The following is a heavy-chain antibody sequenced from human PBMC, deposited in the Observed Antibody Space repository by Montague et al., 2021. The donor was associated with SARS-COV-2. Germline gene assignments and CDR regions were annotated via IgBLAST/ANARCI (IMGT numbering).Heavy chain of an antibody. Sequence: SETLSLTCTVYGGSISSSSYYWGWIRKRPGKGLEWIGSIYYSGSTYYNPSLKSRVTISVDTSKNQFSLKLSSVTAADTAVYYCARDGSLRFEILIGPRHYSYVLDFWGQGTTATVSS. J-gene: IGHJ6*02. CDR2: IYYSGST. D-gene: IGHD3-9*01. V-gene: IGHV4-39*07. CDR3: ARDGSLRFEILIGPRHYSYVLDF. CDR1: GGSISSSSYY.